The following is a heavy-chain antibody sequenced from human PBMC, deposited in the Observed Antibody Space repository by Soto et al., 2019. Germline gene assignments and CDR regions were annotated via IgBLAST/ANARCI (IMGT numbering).Heavy chain of an antibody. D-gene: IGHD6-19*01. CDR2: IKSKTDGETT. Sequence: EVQLVESGGGLVKPGGSLRLSCAASGFTFSNAWMSWVRQAPGKGLEWVGRIKSKTDGETTDYAAPVKGRFTISRDDSENTLYLQMNSLKTEDTAVYYCTTVAAMGGGWYHDYWGQGTLVTVSS. V-gene: IGHV3-15*01. J-gene: IGHJ4*02. CDR3: TTVAAMGGGWYHDY. CDR1: GFTFSNAW.